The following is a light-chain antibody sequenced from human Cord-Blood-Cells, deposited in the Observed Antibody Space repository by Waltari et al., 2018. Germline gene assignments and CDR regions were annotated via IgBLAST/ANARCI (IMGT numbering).Light chain of an antibody. CDR3: QQSYSTPFT. CDR1: QSISSY. J-gene: IGKJ3*01. CDR2: AAS. Sequence: DIQMIQSPSSLSASVGDRVTITCRASQSISSYLNWYQQKPGKAPKLLIYAASSLQSGVPSRFSGSGSVTDFTLTISSLQPEDFATYYCQQSYSTPFTFGPGTKVDIK. V-gene: IGKV1-39*01.